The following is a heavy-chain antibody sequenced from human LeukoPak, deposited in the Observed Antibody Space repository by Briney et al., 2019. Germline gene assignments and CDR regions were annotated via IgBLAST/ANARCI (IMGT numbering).Heavy chain of an antibody. CDR1: GGSFSGYY. Sequence: SETLSLTCAVYGGSFSGYYWSWIRQPPGKGLEWIGEINHSGSTNYNPSLKSRVTISVDTSKNQFSLKLSSVTAADTAVYYCAREPIVVGTAAFDIWGQGTMVTVSS. CDR2: INHSGST. CDR3: AREPIVVGTAAFDI. D-gene: IGHD2-21*02. J-gene: IGHJ3*02. V-gene: IGHV4-34*01.